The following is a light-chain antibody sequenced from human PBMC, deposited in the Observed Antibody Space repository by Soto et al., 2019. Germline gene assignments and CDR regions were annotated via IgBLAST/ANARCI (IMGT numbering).Light chain of an antibody. CDR3: SSSTTPTSLVV. CDR2: DVS. V-gene: IGLV2-14*01. CDR1: SSDIGDYNY. Sequence: QSVLTQPASVSGSPGQSITISCTGTSSDIGDYNYVSWYQQYPGKVPKLVIYDVSHRPSGVSNRFSGSKSGNTASLTISGLQAEDEADYSCSSSTTPTSLVVFGGGTQLTVL. J-gene: IGLJ3*02.